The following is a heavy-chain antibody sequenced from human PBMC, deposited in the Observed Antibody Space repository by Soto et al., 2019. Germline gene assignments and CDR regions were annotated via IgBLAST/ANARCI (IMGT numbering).Heavy chain of an antibody. CDR1: GFTFSSYA. J-gene: IGHJ5*02. Sequence: PVGSLRLSCAASGFTFSSYAMSWVRQAPGKGLEWVSAISGSGGSTYYADSVKGRFTISRDNSKNTLYLQMNSLRAEDTAVYYCAKTNYDFWSGYYRDPGWFDPWGQGTLVTV. V-gene: IGHV3-23*01. CDR3: AKTNYDFWSGYYRDPGWFDP. CDR2: ISGSGGST. D-gene: IGHD3-3*01.